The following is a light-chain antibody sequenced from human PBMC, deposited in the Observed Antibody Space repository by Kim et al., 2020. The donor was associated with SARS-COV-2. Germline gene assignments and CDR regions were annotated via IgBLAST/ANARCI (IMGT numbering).Light chain of an antibody. J-gene: IGLJ3*02. V-gene: IGLV3-21*04. CDR1: NIGSKS. CDR3: QVWDSSSDHRV. CDR2: YDS. Sequence: APGKTARSTCGGNNIGSKSVHGYQKKPGQAPVLVIYYDSDRPSGIPERFSGSNSGNTATLTISRVEAGDEADYYCQVWDSSSDHRVFGGGTQLTVL.